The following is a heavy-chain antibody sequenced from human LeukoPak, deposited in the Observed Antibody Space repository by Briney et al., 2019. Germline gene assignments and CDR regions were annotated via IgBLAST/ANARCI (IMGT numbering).Heavy chain of an antibody. Sequence: ASVKVSCKASGYTFTSYYMHWVRQAPGQGLEWMGIINPSGGSTSYAQKFQGRVTMTRDTSTSTVYMELSSLRSEDTAVYYCARARVVPAAIAYYYYYMDVWGKGTTVTVSS. CDR3: ARARVVPAAIAYYYYYMDV. V-gene: IGHV1-46*01. CDR1: GYTFTSYY. J-gene: IGHJ6*03. D-gene: IGHD2-2*02. CDR2: INPSGGST.